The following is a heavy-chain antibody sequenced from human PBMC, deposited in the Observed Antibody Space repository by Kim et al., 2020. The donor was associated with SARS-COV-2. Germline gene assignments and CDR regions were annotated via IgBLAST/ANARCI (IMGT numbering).Heavy chain of an antibody. Sequence: ASVKVSCKASGYTFTGYYMHWVRQAPGQGLEWMGRINPNSGGTNYAQKFQGRVTMTRDTSISTAYMELSRLRSDDTAVYYCARERYYGSGVDYWGQGTLVTVSS. CDR1: GYTFTGYY. V-gene: IGHV1-2*06. CDR3: ARERYYGSGVDY. J-gene: IGHJ4*02. D-gene: IGHD3-10*01. CDR2: INPNSGGT.